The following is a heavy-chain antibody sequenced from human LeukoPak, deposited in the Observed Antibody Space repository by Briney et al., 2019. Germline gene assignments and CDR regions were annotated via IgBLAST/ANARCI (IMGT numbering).Heavy chain of an antibody. D-gene: IGHD2-2*01. J-gene: IGHJ4*02. CDR3: ARDTTLPYCSSSSCYQDY. CDR2: LSSSSSVI. V-gene: IGHV3-48*01. CDR1: GFTFRNYT. Sequence: GGSLRLSCAASGFTFRNYTMNWVRPAPGKGLEWVSFLSSSSSVIYYADSVKGRFTISRDNSKNSLYLQMNSLRADDTAVYYCARDTTLPYCSSSSCYQDYWGQGTLVTVSS.